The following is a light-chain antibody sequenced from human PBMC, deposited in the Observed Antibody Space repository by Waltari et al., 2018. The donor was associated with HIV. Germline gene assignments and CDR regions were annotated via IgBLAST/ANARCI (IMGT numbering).Light chain of an antibody. CDR3: QVWASNSAYVV. V-gene: IGLV3-21*02. CDR2: DDT. Sequence: YELTQPPSVSVAPGQTATITCGGDNIGYRSVHWYQQKAGQAPVLVFYDDTDRPSGIPERFSGSKSGNTATLTISRVEAGDEDDYYCQVWASNSAYVVFGGRTKLTVL. J-gene: IGLJ2*01. CDR1: NIGYRS.